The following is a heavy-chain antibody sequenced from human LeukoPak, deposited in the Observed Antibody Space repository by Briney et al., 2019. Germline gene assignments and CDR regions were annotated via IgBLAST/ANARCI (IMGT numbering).Heavy chain of an antibody. CDR1: GFTFSDYY. D-gene: IGHD2-15*01. J-gene: IGHJ6*03. CDR3: ARAPRALRSYYYYNMDV. Sequence: GGSLRLSCAASGFTFSDYYMSWIRQAPGKGLEWVSYISSSGSTIYYADSVKGRFTISRDNAKNSLYLQMNSLRAEDTAVYYCARAPRALRSYYYYNMDVWGKGTTVTVSS. CDR2: ISSSGSTI. V-gene: IGHV3-11*01.